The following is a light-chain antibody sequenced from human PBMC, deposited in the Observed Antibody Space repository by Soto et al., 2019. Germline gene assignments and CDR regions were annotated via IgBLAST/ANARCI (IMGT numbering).Light chain of an antibody. CDR3: SSYTSSSPLYV. J-gene: IGLJ1*01. V-gene: IGLV2-14*01. CDR2: DVS. CDR1: SSDVGGYNY. Sequence: QSALTQPASVSGSPGQSITISCTGTSSDVGGYNYVSWYQQHPGKAPKLMIYDVSNRPSGVSNRFSGSMSGNTASLTISGLQAEDEADYYCSSYTSSSPLYVFGTGTQLTVL.